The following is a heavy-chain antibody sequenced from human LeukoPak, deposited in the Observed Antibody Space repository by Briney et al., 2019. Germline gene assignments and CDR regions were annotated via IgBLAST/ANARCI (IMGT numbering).Heavy chain of an antibody. Sequence: SVKVSCKASGGTFSSYAISWVRQAPGQGLEWMGGIIPIFGTANYAQKFQGRVTITADESTSTAYMELSSLRSEDTAVYYCARGRVYNWNDEGIYIWFDPWGQGTLVTVSS. V-gene: IGHV1-69*01. CDR1: GGTFSSYA. J-gene: IGHJ5*02. CDR2: IIPIFGTA. D-gene: IGHD1-1*01. CDR3: ARGRVYNWNDEGIYIWFDP.